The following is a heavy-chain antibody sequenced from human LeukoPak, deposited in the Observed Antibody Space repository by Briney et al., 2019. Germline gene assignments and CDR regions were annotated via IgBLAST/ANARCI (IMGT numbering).Heavy chain of an antibody. J-gene: IGHJ3*02. CDR1: GGSTSSYY. CDR2: IYYSGST. Sequence: SETLSLTCTVSGGSTSSYYWSWIRQPPGKGLEWIGYIYYSGSTNYNPSLKSRVTISVDTSKNQFSLKPSSVTAADTAVYYCARAIGGDWGAFDIWGQGTMVTVSS. D-gene: IGHD2-21*02. CDR3: ARAIGGDWGAFDI. V-gene: IGHV4-59*01.